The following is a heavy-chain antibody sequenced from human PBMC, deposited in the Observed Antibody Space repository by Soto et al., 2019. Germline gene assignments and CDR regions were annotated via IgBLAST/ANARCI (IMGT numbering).Heavy chain of an antibody. D-gene: IGHD3-10*01. J-gene: IGHJ3*01. V-gene: IGHV5-51*01. CDR3: ARLPGVRGVFAGFNV. Sequence: PGEPLKISSRGAGGTFAGYGSGWVRQMPGKGLDWMGGIYPGDSDTRYSPSFHGQVTISADKSISTAYLQWSSLKASDTAMYFCARLPGVRGVFAGFNVWGQGTMVPVSS. CDR2: IYPGDSDT. CDR1: GGTFAGYG.